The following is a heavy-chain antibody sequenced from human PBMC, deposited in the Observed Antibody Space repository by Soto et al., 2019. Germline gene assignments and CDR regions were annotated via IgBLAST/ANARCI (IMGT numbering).Heavy chain of an antibody. V-gene: IGHV3-30*18. CDR2: ISYDGSNK. Sequence: QVQLVESGGGVVQPGRSLRLSCTGSGFTFNNYGMHWVRQAPGKGLERVAVISYDGSNKYYADSVKDRFIISRDNSQNTLDLQMNSLRAEDTAVFYCAKGRSSSWYWLGSFDYWGRGSLVAVSS. CDR1: GFTFNNYG. J-gene: IGHJ4*02. CDR3: AKGRSSSWYWLGSFDY. D-gene: IGHD6-13*01.